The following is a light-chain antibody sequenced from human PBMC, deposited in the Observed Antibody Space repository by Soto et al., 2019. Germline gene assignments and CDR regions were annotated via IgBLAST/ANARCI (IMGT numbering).Light chain of an antibody. CDR3: QQLNSYPRT. J-gene: IGKJ1*01. CDR1: QGISSY. V-gene: IGKV1-9*01. Sequence: DIQLTQSPSFLSASVGDRFTITCRASQGISSYLAWYQQKPGKAPKLLIYGASTLQNGVPSTFSGSGSWTEFTLTISSLQPEDFATYYCQQLNSYPRTFGQGTKVDIK. CDR2: GAS.